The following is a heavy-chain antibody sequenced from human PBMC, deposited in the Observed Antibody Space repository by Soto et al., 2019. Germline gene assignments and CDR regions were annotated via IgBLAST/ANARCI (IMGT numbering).Heavy chain of an antibody. J-gene: IGHJ6*02. CDR1: GYTFTAYY. CDR3: ASGGASAGTYMDV. Sequence: ASVKVSCKASGYTFTAYYTHWVRQAPGQGLEWMGWINPNNGGTNYAQRFQGWVTMTRDTSISTAYMELSRLTSDDTAVYYCASGGASAGTYMDVWXQGTTVTVS. CDR2: INPNNGGT. D-gene: IGHD6-13*01. V-gene: IGHV1-2*04.